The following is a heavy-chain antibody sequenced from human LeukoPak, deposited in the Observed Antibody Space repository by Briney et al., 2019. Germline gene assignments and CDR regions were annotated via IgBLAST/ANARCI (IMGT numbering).Heavy chain of an antibody. J-gene: IGHJ4*02. V-gene: IGHV3-21*01. CDR2: ISSSSSYI. CDR3: ARDGGQQLVSFDY. CDR1: GFTFSSYS. D-gene: IGHD6-13*01. Sequence: GGSLRLSCAASGFTFSSYSMNWVRQAPGKGLEWVSSISSSSSYIYHADSVKGRFTISRDNAKNSLYLQMNSLRAEDTAVYYCARDGGQQLVSFDYWGQGTLVTVSS.